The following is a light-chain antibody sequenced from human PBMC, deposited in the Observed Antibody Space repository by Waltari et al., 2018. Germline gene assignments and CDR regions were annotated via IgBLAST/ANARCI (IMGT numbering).Light chain of an antibody. CDR2: DVS. CDR1: SSDVGGFKY. CDR3: SSYTSSSTWV. J-gene: IGLJ3*02. V-gene: IGLV2-14*01. Sequence: QSALTQPASVSGSPGQSITLSCTGTSSDVGGFKYVSWYQQHPGKAPQPMIYDVSKRPSGVSNPFSGSKAGNTASLTISGLQAEDEADYYCSSYTSSSTWVFGGGTKLTVL.